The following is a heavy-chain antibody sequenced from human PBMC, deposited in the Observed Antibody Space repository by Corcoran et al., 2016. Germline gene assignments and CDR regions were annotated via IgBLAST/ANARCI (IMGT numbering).Heavy chain of an antibody. CDR2: ISYDGSNK. CDR1: GFTFSSYG. V-gene: IGHV3-30*18. Sequence: QVQLVESGGGVVQPGRSLRLSCAASGFTFSSYGMHWVRQAPGKGLEWVAVISYDGSNKYYADSVKGRFTISRDNSKNTLYLQMNSLRAEDTAVYYCAKSLRVSGSCHDYWGQGTLVTVSS. CDR3: AKSLRVSGSCHDY. D-gene: IGHD3-10*01. J-gene: IGHJ4*02.